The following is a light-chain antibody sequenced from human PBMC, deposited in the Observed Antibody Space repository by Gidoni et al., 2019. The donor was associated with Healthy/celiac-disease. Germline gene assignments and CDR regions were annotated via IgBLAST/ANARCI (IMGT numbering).Light chain of an antibody. V-gene: IGKV3-15*01. CDR3: QQYNNWPSWT. Sequence: EIVMTQSPATLSVSPGERATLSCRARQSVSSNLAWSQQKPGQAPRLLIYGASTRATGIPARFSGSGSGTEFTLTISSLQSEDFAVYYCQQYNNWPSWTFGQGTKVEIK. J-gene: IGKJ1*01. CDR1: QSVSSN. CDR2: GAS.